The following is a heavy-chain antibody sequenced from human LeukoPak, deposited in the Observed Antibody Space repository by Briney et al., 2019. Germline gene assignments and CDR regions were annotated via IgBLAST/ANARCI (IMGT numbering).Heavy chain of an antibody. CDR2: ISAYNGNT. D-gene: IGHD3-10*01. CDR3: ARVESGWFGAKDAFDI. Sequence: GASVKVSCKASGYTFTSYGISWVRQAPGQGLEWMGWISAYNGNTNYAQKLQGRVTMTTDTSTSTAYMELRSLRSDDTAVYYCARVESGWFGAKDAFDIWGQGTMVTVSS. J-gene: IGHJ3*02. CDR1: GYTFTSYG. V-gene: IGHV1-18*01.